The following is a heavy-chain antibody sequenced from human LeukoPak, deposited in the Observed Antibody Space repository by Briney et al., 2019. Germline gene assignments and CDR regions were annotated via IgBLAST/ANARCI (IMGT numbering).Heavy chain of an antibody. J-gene: IGHJ4*02. D-gene: IGHD6-13*01. V-gene: IGHV1-2*02. CDR2: INPNSGGT. CDR3: SREEGTPQQQLDFDY. Sequence: ASVTVSCKASGYTFTGYYMHWVRQAPGQGLEWMGWINPNSGGTNYAQKFQGRVTMTRDTSISTAYMEPSRLRSDDTAVYYCSREEGTPQQQLDFDYWGQGTLVTVSS. CDR1: GYTFTGYY.